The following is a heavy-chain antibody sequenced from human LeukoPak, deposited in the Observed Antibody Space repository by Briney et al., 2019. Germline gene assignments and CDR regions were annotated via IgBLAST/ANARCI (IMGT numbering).Heavy chain of an antibody. D-gene: IGHD2-15*01. Sequence: GDSLRLSCAVSGFTFSTYWLSWVRQAPGKGVEGVATINQDGSEKYYVDSVKGRFTITGDNAKNSLYLQMNSLRAEDTAVYYCVRGGSWTLDYWGRGTLVTVSS. J-gene: IGHJ4*02. CDR3: VRGGSWTLDY. CDR1: GFTFSTYW. V-gene: IGHV3-7*03. CDR2: INQDGSEK.